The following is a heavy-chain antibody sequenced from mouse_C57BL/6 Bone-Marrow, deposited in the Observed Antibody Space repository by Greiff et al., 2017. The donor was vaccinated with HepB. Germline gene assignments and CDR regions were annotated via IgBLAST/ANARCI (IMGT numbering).Heavy chain of an antibody. J-gene: IGHJ2*01. CDR1: GYTFTDYE. CDR3: TRPYSLFDY. D-gene: IGHD2-12*01. CDR2: IDPETGGT. Sequence: VKLQQSGAELVRPGASVTLSCKASGYTFTDYEMHWVKQTPVHGLEWIGAIDPETGGTAYNQKFKGKAILTADKSSSTAYMELRSLTSEDSAVYYCTRPYSLFDYWGQGTTLTVSS. V-gene: IGHV1-15*01.